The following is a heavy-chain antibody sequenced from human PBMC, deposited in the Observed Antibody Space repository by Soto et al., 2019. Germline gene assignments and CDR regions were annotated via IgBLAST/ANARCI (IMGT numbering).Heavy chain of an antibody. J-gene: IGHJ3*02. CDR3: ATGFPYDILTGSGAFDI. CDR1: GYTFTGYY. CDR2: INPNSGGT. V-gene: IGHV1-2*04. D-gene: IGHD3-9*01. Sequence: GASVKVSCKASGYTFTGYYMHWVRQAPGQGLERMGWINPNSGGTNYAQKFQGWVTMTRDTSISTAYMELSRLRSDDTAVYYCATGFPYDILTGSGAFDIWGQGTMVTVSS.